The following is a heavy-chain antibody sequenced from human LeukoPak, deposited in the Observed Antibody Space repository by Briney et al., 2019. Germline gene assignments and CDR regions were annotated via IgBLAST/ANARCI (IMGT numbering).Heavy chain of an antibody. V-gene: IGHV3-23*01. CDR3: ARAPSPLNYYGSGSYLF. J-gene: IGHJ4*02. D-gene: IGHD3-10*01. CDR2: ISGSGGST. CDR1: GFTFSSYA. Sequence: PGGSLRLSCAASGFTFSSYAMSSVRQAPGKGLEWVSAISGSGGSTYYADSVKGRFTISRDNSKNTLYLQMNSLRAEDTAVYYCARAPSPLNYYGSGSYLFWGQGTLVTVSS.